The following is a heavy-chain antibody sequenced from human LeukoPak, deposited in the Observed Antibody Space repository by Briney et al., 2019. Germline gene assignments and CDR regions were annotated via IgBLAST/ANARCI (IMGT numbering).Heavy chain of an antibody. CDR3: ARDMSSGWYVGVLPDY. Sequence: ASVKVSCKASGYTFTGYYMHWVRQAPGQGLEWMGRINPNSGGTNYAQKFQGWVTMTRDTSISTAYMELSRLRSDDTAVYYCARDMSSGWYVGVLPDYWGQGTLVTVSS. CDR1: GYTFTGYY. V-gene: IGHV1-2*04. D-gene: IGHD6-19*01. CDR2: INPNSGGT. J-gene: IGHJ4*02.